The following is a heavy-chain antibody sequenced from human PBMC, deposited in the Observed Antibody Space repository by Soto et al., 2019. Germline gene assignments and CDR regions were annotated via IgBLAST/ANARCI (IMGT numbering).Heavy chain of an antibody. J-gene: IGHJ4*02. CDR2: ISASGDKT. CDR1: GFSLSNYA. Sequence: EVQLLESGGDLVQPGGSLRLSCAASGFSLSNYAMTWVRQAPGKGLEWVSGISASGDKTSYADSVEGRFIISRDNFKNTFYLQMNSLRPEDTALYYCARHCSSSSCSVWRDWGQGTLVIVSS. CDR3: ARHCSSSSCSVWRD. D-gene: IGHD2-2*01. V-gene: IGHV3-23*01.